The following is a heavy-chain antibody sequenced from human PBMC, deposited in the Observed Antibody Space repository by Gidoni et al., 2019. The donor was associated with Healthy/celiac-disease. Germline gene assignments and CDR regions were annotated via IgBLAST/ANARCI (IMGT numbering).Heavy chain of an antibody. CDR2: IWYDGSNK. J-gene: IGHJ6*02. V-gene: IGHV3-33*01. CDR3: ARDPVYCTNGVCYPQLPYYYGMDV. D-gene: IGHD2-8*01. Sequence: QVQLVESGGGVVQPGRSLRLSCAAAGFTFSSYGMPWVRQAPGKGLEWVAVIWYDGSNKYYADSVKGRFTISRDNSKNTLYLQMNSLRAEDTAVYYCARDPVYCTNGVCYPQLPYYYGMDVWGQGTTVTVSS. CDR1: GFTFSSYG.